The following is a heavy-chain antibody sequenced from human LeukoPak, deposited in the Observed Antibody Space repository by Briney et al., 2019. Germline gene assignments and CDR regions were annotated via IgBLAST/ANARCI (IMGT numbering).Heavy chain of an antibody. CDR3: AKDKGDSSSDYFGY. V-gene: IGHV3-9*01. J-gene: IGHJ4*02. D-gene: IGHD6-13*01. Sequence: GGSLRLSCAASGFTFDDYAMHWVRQAPEKGLEWVSGISWNSGSIGYADSVKGRFTISRDNAKSSLYLQMNSLRAEDTALYYCAKDKGDSSSDYFGYWGQGTLVTVSS. CDR2: ISWNSGSI. CDR1: GFTFDDYA.